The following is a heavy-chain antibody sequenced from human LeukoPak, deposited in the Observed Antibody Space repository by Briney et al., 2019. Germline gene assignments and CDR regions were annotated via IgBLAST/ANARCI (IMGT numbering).Heavy chain of an antibody. J-gene: IGHJ4*02. CDR2: INPNSGGT. V-gene: IGHV1-2*02. CDR1: GYTFTGYY. D-gene: IGHD2-21*01. CDR3: ARRGIVVVHLDY. Sequence: ASVKVSCKASGYTFTGYYMHWVRQAPGQGLEWMGWINPNSGGTNYAQKFQGRVTMTRDTSISTAYMELSRLRSDDMAVYYCARRGIVVVHLDYWGQGTLVTVSS.